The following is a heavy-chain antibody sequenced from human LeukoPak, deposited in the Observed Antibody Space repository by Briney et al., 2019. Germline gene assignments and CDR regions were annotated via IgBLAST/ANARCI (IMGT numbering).Heavy chain of an antibody. J-gene: IGHJ6*03. CDR3: AREGSRYSFTNYYYDYMDV. CDR2: INWNGGST. V-gene: IGHV3-20*04. Sequence: TGGSLRLSCAVSGFTFDDYGMSWVRQAPGKGLEWVSGINWNGGSTGYADSVKGRFTISRDNAKNSMYLQMNSLRAEDTALYYCAREGSRYSFTNYYYDYMDVWGKGTTVSVSS. D-gene: IGHD6-13*01. CDR1: GFTFDDYG.